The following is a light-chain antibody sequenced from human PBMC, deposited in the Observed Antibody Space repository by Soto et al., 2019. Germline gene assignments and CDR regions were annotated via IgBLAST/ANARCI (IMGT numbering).Light chain of an antibody. Sequence: EIVMTQSPASLSVSPGERATLSCRANQSISTYLAWYQQKPGQAPRLLIYGASTRATGIPVRFSGSGSGTEFTLTVSSLQSEDFAVYYCQQYYNWPPWTFGLGTKVDIK. CDR2: GAS. CDR3: QQYYNWPPWT. CDR1: QSISTY. J-gene: IGKJ1*01. V-gene: IGKV3-15*01.